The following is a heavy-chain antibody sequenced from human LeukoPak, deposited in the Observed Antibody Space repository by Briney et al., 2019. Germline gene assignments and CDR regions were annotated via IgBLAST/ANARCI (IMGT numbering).Heavy chain of an antibody. J-gene: IGHJ4*02. Sequence: PSETLSLTCTVSGGSISTYFWSWIRQPPGKGLEWIGYIYYSGSTNYNPSLKSRVTISLDTSKNQFSLKLSSVTAADTAVYYCARDGGFSSGWRHLAFDYWGQGTLVTVSS. CDR1: GGSISTYF. CDR2: IYYSGST. V-gene: IGHV4-59*01. CDR3: ARDGGFSSGWRHLAFDY. D-gene: IGHD6-19*01.